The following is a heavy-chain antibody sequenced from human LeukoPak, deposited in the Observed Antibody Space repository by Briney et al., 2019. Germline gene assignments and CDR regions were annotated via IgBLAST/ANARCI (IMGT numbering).Heavy chain of an antibody. Sequence: GGWLRLSCAASGFTFSSSWMHWVRQAPGKGLVWVSRIKSDGSGATYADSVKGRFTISRDDAKNTLYLQMNSLRAEDTAVYYCARGGSGYYSWGQGTLVTVSS. D-gene: IGHD3-22*01. CDR2: IKSDGSGA. CDR1: GFTFSSSW. J-gene: IGHJ4*02. V-gene: IGHV3-74*03. CDR3: ARGGSGYYS.